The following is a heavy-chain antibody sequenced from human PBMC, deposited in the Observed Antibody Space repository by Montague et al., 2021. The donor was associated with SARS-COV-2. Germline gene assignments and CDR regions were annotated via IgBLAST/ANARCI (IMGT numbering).Heavy chain of an antibody. CDR2: IRGSGGST. J-gene: IGHJ4*02. CDR3: AKRPLRYFDWLSDY. CDR1: GFTFSSYA. V-gene: IGHV3-23*01. D-gene: IGHD3-9*01. Sequence: SLRLSCAASGFTFSSYAMSWVRQAPGKGLEWVSAIRGSGGSTYYADSVKGRFTISRDNSKNTLYLQMNSLRAEDTAVYYCAKRPLRYFDWLSDYWGQGTLVTVSS.